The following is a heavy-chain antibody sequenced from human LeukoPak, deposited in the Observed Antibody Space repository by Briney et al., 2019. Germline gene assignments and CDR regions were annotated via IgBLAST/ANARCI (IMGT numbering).Heavy chain of an antibody. CDR1: GYTFTDYY. CDR2: INPHSGGT. J-gene: IGHJ4*02. V-gene: IGHV1-2*02. Sequence: ASVKVSCKASGYTFTDYYLHWVRQAPGQGLEWMGWINPHSGGTNYAQKFQGRVTMTRDTSISTAYMELSRLRSDDTAVYYCARDLRISGHDYWGQGTLVTVSS. CDR3: ARDLRISGHDY. D-gene: IGHD3-10*01.